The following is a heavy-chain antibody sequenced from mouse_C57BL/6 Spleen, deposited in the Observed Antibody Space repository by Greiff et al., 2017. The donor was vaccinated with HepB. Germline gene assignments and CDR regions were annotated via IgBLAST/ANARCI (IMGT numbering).Heavy chain of an antibody. D-gene: IGHD2-4*01. Sequence: EVQLQQSGPELVKPGASVKISCKASGYTFTDYYMNWVKQSHGKSLEWIGDINPNNGGTSYNQKFKGKATLTVDKSSSTAYMELRSLTSEDSAVYYCSRALLYDYDEGDYFDYWGQGTTLTVSS. CDR2: INPNNGGT. V-gene: IGHV1-26*01. J-gene: IGHJ2*01. CDR3: SRALLYDYDEGDYFDY. CDR1: GYTFTDYY.